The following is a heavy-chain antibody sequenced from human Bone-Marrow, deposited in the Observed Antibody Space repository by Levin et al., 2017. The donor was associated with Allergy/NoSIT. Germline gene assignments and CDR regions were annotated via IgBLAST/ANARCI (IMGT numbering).Heavy chain of an antibody. Sequence: ASVKVSCKASGYPFTNYYMHWLRQAPGQGPQWMGLINPSGGSTTYAQNFQGRVTVTRDTSTGTVYMELISLTYEDTAIYYCARDKRIPPAGTGWFDPWGQGTLVSVSS. CDR1: GYPFTNYY. V-gene: IGHV1-46*01. J-gene: IGHJ5*02. CDR2: INPSGGST. CDR3: ARDKRIPPAGTGWFDP. D-gene: IGHD6-13*01.